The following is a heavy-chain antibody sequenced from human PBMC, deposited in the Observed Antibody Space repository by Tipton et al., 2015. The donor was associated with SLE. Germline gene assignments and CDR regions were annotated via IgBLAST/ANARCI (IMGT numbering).Heavy chain of an antibody. V-gene: IGHV3-7*03. Sequence: SLRLSCAASGFTFSSYWMSWVRQAPGKGLEWVANVKQDGSEKYYVDSVKGRFTISRDNAKNSLYLQMNSLRAEDTALYFCAREAGYSSGWSNYWGQGTLVTVSS. CDR2: VKQDGSEK. J-gene: IGHJ4*02. CDR1: GFTFSSYW. CDR3: AREAGYSSGWSNY. D-gene: IGHD6-19*01.